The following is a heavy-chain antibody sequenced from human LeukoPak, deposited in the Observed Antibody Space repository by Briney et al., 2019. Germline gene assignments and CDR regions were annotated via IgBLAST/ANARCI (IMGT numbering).Heavy chain of an antibody. CDR2: ISGSGGST. Sequence: GGSLRLSCAASGFTFSSYAMNWVRQAPAKGLEWVSAISGSGGSTYYADSVKGRFTISRDNSKNTLYLQMNSLRAEDMALYYCAKHDRRSVAGTVGVDYWGQGTLVTVSS. CDR3: AKHDRRSVAGTVGVDY. D-gene: IGHD6-19*01. J-gene: IGHJ4*02. CDR1: GFTFSSYA. V-gene: IGHV3-23*01.